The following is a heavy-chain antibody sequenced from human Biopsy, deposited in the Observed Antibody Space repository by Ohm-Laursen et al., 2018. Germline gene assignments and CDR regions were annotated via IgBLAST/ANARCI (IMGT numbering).Heavy chain of an antibody. Sequence: TLSLTCSVSGGSISSDYWSWIRQTPGKGLEWIGYIYYSGSTNYNPSLKSRVTISVAVDTSKNQFSLRLNSVTAADTAVYYCARATNSTGWPYYYFYGMDIWGQGTTVTVSS. CDR3: ARATNSTGWPYYYFYGMDI. D-gene: IGHD2/OR15-2a*01. J-gene: IGHJ6*02. CDR2: IYYSGST. CDR1: GGSISSDY. V-gene: IGHV4-59*01.